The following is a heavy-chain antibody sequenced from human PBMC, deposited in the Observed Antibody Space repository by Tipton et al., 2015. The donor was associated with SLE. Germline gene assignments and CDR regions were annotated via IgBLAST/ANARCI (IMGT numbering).Heavy chain of an antibody. CDR3: ARQGSSGWYGRSGMDV. CDR2: IYYSGST. Sequence: TLSLTCTVSGGSISSSSYYWGWIRQPPGKGLEWIGSIYYSGSTYYNPSLKSRVTISVDTSKNQFSLKLSSVTAADTAVYYCARQGSSGWYGRSGMDVWGQGTTVTVSS. CDR1: GGSISSSSYY. D-gene: IGHD6-19*01. J-gene: IGHJ6*02. V-gene: IGHV4-39*01.